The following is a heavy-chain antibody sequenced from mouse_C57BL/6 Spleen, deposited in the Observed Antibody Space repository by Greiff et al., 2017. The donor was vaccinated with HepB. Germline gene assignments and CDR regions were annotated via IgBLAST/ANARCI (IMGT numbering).Heavy chain of an antibody. CDR3: ARPGQLRLPYDY. V-gene: IGHV1-53*01. J-gene: IGHJ2*01. D-gene: IGHD3-2*02. Sequence: QVQLQQPGTELVKPGASVKLSCKASGYTFTSYWMHWVKQRPGQGLEWIGNINPSNGGTNYNEKFKSKATLTVDKSSSTAYLQLSSLTSEDSAVYYGARPGQLRLPYDYWGQGTTLTVSS. CDR1: GYTFTSYW. CDR2: INPSNGGT.